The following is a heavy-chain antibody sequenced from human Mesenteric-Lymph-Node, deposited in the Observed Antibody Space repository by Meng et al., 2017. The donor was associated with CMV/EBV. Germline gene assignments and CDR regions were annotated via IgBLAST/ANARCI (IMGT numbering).Heavy chain of an antibody. D-gene: IGHD2-2*01. CDR1: AGTFSRYG. V-gene: IGHV1-69*06. CDR2: IIPIFGTA. Sequence: SAGTFSRYGVSWVRQAPGQGLEWMGGIIPIFGTANYAQNFQGRVTITADRSTSTAYMELSSLRSEDTAVYYCARHCSSSSCCPNLDYWGQGTLVTVSS. J-gene: IGHJ4*02. CDR3: ARHCSSSSCCPNLDY.